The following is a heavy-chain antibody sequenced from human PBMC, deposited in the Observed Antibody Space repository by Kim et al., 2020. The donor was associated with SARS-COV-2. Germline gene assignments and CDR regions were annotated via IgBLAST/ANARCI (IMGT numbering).Heavy chain of an antibody. V-gene: IGHV3-21*01. D-gene: IGHD3-10*01. J-gene: IGHJ4*02. Sequence: GGSLRLSCAASAFTFSSYSMNWVRQTPGKGLEWVSSITPSGDSMYYGDSVKGRFTISRDNAKSSLYLQMDSLGADDTAVYYCARNFGSGNYYFFECWGQG. CDR1: AFTFSSYS. CDR3: ARNFGSGNYYFFEC. CDR2: ITPSGDSM.